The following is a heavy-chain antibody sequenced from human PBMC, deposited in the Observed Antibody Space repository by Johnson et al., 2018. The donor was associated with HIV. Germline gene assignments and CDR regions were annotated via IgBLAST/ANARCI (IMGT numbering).Heavy chain of an antibody. CDR2: IKQDGSEK. V-gene: IGHV3-7*01. J-gene: IGHJ3*02. CDR1: GFTFSSYW. D-gene: IGHD1-14*01. Sequence: VQLVESGGGLVQPGGSLRLSCAASGFTFSSYWMSWVRQAPGKGLEWVANIKQDGSEKYYVDSVKGRFTIARDRSKNTVSLQMNSLSVEDTAVYYCARDDRPDGFDIWGQGAMVTVAS. CDR3: ARDDRPDGFDI.